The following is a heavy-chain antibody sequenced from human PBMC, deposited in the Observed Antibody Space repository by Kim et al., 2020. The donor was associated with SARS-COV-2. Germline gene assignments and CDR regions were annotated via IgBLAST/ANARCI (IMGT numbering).Heavy chain of an antibody. D-gene: IGHD5-18*01. V-gene: IGHV3-30-3*01. CDR2: ISYDGSNK. CDR3: ARSGYSYDYYFDY. CDR1: GFTFSSYA. J-gene: IGHJ4*02. Sequence: GGSLRLSCAASGFTFSSYAMHWVRQAPGKGLEWVAVISYDGSNKYYADSVKGRFTISRDNSKNTLYLQMNSLRAEDTAVYYCARSGYSYDYYFDYWGQGTLVTVSS.